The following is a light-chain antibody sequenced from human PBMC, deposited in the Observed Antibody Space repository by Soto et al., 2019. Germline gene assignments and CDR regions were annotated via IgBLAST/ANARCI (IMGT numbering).Light chain of an antibody. J-gene: IGLJ2*01. Sequence: QSALAQPPSASGSPGQSVTISCTGTRSDVGGYNYVSWYQQHPGKAPELMIYEVSKRPSGVPDRFSGSKSGTTASLTVSGLQAEDEADYYCSSYAGSNNFVVFGGGTKLTVL. CDR1: RSDVGGYNY. V-gene: IGLV2-8*01. CDR3: SSYAGSNNFVV. CDR2: EVS.